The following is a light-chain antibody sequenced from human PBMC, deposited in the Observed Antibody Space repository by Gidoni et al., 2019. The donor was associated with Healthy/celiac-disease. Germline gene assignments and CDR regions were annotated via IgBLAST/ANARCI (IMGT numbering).Light chain of an antibody. V-gene: IGKV3-11*01. CDR3: QQRSNWPGT. Sequence: EIVLTQSPATLSLSPWERAPLSCRASQSVSSYLAWYQQKPCQAPRLLIYDASNRATGIPARFSGSGSGTDFTLTISSLEPEDFAVYYCQQRSNWPGTFXXXTKVEIK. CDR2: DAS. CDR1: QSVSSY. J-gene: IGKJ1*01.